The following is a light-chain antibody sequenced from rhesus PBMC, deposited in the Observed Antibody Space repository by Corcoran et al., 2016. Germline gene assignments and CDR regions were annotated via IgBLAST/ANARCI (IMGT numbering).Light chain of an antibody. V-gene: IGKV3-42*02. J-gene: IGKJ1*01. Sequence: EIVLTQSPATLSLSPGERATLSCRASQSVSRSLAWYQQKPGQTPRLLLYDASPRATRIPDRFSGGGSGTEITLTISRLEPEEFGVYYCQQSSNWPWTFGQGTKVEIK. CDR2: DAS. CDR1: QSVSRS. CDR3: QQSSNWPWT.